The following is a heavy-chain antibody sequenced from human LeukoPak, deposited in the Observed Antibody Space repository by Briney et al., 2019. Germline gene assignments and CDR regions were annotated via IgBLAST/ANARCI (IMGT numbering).Heavy chain of an antibody. J-gene: IGHJ4*02. CDR3: ARGFRGDIVVVPAAIRGVGFDY. CDR1: GYTFTGYY. V-gene: IGHV1-46*01. Sequence: GASVKVSCKASGYTFTGYYMHWVRQAPGQGLEWMGIINPRGGSTSYAQKFQGRVTMTRDTSTSTVYMELSSLRSEDTAVYYCARGFRGDIVVVPAAIRGVGFDYWGQGTLVTVSS. D-gene: IGHD2-2*02. CDR2: INPRGGST.